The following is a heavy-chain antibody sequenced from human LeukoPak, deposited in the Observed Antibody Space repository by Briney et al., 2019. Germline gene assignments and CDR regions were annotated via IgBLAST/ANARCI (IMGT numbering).Heavy chain of an antibody. J-gene: IGHJ4*02. V-gene: IGHV4-61*02. CDR3: ARDEEQQLVLDY. CDR1: GGSISSGSYY. Sequence: SETLSLTCTVSGGSISSGSYYWSWIRQPAGKGLEWIGRIYTSGSTNYNPSLKSRVTISVDTSKNQFSLKLSSVTAADTAVYYCARDEEQQLVLDYWGQGTLVTVSS. D-gene: IGHD6-13*01. CDR2: IYTSGST.